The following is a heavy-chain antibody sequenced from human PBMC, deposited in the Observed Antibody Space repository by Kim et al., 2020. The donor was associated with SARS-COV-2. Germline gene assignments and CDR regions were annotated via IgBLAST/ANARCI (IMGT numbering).Heavy chain of an antibody. CDR3: ARDRGQWLRFATWFDP. V-gene: IGHV4-39*07. Sequence: SETLSLTCTVSGGSISSSSYYWGWIRQPPGKGLEWIGSIYYSGSTYYNSSLKSRVTISVDTSKNQFSLKLSSVTAADTAVYYCARDRGQWLRFATWFDPWGQGTLVTVSS. J-gene: IGHJ5*02. CDR1: GGSISSSSYY. D-gene: IGHD5-12*01. CDR2: IYYSGST.